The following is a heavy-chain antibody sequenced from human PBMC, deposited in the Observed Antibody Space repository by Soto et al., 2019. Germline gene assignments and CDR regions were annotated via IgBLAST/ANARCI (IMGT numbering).Heavy chain of an antibody. Sequence: QVPLVQSGAEVKKPGSSVKVSCRASGGTFSSYAISWVRQAPGQGLEWMGGIIPIFGTENYAQKFQGRVTITADESTSKPYMERSSLRSEDTAVYYCARDPGGSIAAAGCFDYWGQGTLVTVSS. CDR2: IIPIFGTE. D-gene: IGHD6-13*01. CDR3: ARDPGGSIAAAGCFDY. J-gene: IGHJ4*02. CDR1: GGTFSSYA. V-gene: IGHV1-69*01.